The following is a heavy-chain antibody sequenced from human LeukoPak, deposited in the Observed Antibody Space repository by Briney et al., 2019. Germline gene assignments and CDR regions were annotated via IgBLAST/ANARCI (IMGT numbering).Heavy chain of an antibody. V-gene: IGHV3-23*01. CDR1: GFTHSSYA. CDR2: ISGSGGST. D-gene: IGHD5-24*01. Sequence: GGSLRLSCAATGFTHSSYAMSGLRQAPGKGLEWVSAISGSGGSTYYPDSVKGRFTISRDNSKNSLYLQMNSLRVEDTAVYYCARDYQRWGNFDSWGQGTLVSVSS. J-gene: IGHJ4*02. CDR3: ARDYQRWGNFDS.